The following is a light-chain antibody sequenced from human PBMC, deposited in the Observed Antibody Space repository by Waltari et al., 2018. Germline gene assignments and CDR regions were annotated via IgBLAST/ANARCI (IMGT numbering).Light chain of an antibody. V-gene: IGKV3-20*01. CDR1: QTVANTY. CDR2: DSS. CDR3: QQYGRSPQT. J-gene: IGKJ1*01. Sequence: EIVLTQSPGTLSLSPGEGATLSCRASQTVANTYLAWYQQKPAQAPRLLISDSSRRATGIPDRFRGSGSGTDFTLTITRLEPEDFAVYYCQQYGRSPQTFGQGTRVEIK.